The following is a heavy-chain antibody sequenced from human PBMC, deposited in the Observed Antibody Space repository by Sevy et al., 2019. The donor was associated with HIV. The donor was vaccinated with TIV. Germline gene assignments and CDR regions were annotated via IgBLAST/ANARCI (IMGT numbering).Heavy chain of an antibody. Sequence: EGSLRLSCAASGFIFSSYGMHWVRQAAGKGLEWVAVISYDGSDKSYADSVKGRFTISRDNSKNTLYLQMNSLRAEDTAVYYCAKDQAFYYDSYIDYWGQGTLVTVSS. J-gene: IGHJ4*02. CDR1: GFIFSSYG. CDR2: ISYDGSDK. D-gene: IGHD3-22*01. CDR3: AKDQAFYYDSYIDY. V-gene: IGHV3-30*18.